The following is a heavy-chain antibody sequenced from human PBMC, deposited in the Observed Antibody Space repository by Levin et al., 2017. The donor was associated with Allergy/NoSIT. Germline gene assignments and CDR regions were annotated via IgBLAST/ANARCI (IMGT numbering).Heavy chain of an antibody. CDR3: ARGSSGIYVGSFDL. D-gene: IGHD1-26*01. CDR2: IKQDGNEK. CDR1: GFSFSSYW. Sequence: GSLRLSCAASGFSFSSYWMTWVRQAPGKGLEWVANIKQDGNEKRYLDSVKGRFTISRDNAENSLYLEVNSLRAEDTAVFYCARGSSGIYVGSFDLWGQGTLVTVS. V-gene: IGHV3-7*01. J-gene: IGHJ4*02.